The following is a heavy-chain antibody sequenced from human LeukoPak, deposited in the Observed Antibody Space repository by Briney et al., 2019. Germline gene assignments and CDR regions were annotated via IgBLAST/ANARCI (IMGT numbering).Heavy chain of an antibody. CDR1: GFTFSSYW. V-gene: IGHV3-7*01. J-gene: IGHJ3*02. CDR2: IKQDGSEK. Sequence: GGSLRLSCAASGFTFSSYWMSWVRQAPGKGLEWVANIKQDGSEKYYVDSVKGRFTISRDNAKNSLYLQMNSLRVEDTAMYYCARDQDPRIVGGSDAFDIWGQGTMVTVSS. D-gene: IGHD1-26*01. CDR3: ARDQDPRIVGGSDAFDI.